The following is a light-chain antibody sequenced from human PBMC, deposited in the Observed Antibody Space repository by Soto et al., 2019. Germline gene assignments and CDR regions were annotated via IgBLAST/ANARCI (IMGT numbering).Light chain of an antibody. CDR3: GAWDESLNGYV. CDR1: STDIGAYKY. V-gene: IGLV2-14*01. CDR2: EVT. Sequence: QSVLTQPASVSGSPGQSITISCTGASTDIGAYKYVSWYQQHPGNAPRLIIYEVTNRPSGISHRFSGSKSGNTASLTISGLQAEDEADYYCGAWDESLNGYVFGTGTKVTVL. J-gene: IGLJ1*01.